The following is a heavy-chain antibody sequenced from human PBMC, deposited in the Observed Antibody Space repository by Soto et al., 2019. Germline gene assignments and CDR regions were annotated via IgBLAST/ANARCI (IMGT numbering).Heavy chain of an antibody. Sequence: QVQLVQSGAEVKKPGASVKVSCKASGYTFTSYGISWVRQAPGQGLEWMGWISAYNGNTNYAQKLQGGVTMTTDTSTSTAYMELRSLRSDDTAVYYCARVMGTIGLVGATGSGGFDYWGQGTLVTVSS. CDR1: GYTFTSYG. D-gene: IGHD1-26*01. CDR3: ARVMGTIGLVGATGSGGFDY. J-gene: IGHJ4*02. V-gene: IGHV1-18*01. CDR2: ISAYNGNT.